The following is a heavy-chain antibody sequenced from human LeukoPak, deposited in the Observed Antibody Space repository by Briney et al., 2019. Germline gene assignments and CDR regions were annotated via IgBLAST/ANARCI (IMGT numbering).Heavy chain of an antibody. CDR1: GGSISSGSYY. J-gene: IGHJ4*02. D-gene: IGHD1/OR15-1a*01. V-gene: IGHV4-61*02. Sequence: SETLSLTCTVSGGSISSGSYYWSWIRQPAGKGLEWIGRIYTSGSTNYNPSLKSRVTISVDTSKNQISLKLTSVTAADTAVYYCARPGTTAYFDYWGQGTLVTVSS. CDR2: IYTSGST. CDR3: ARPGTTAYFDY.